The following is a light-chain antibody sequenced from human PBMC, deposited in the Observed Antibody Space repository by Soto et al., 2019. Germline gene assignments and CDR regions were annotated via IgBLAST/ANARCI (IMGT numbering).Light chain of an antibody. CDR2: GAS. V-gene: IGKV3-20*01. J-gene: IGKJ1*01. CDR3: HQLKTYPPT. CDR1: QSVSSSY. Sequence: EIVLTQSPGTLSLSPGERATLSCRASQSVSSSYLAWYQQKPGQAPRLLIYGASSRATGIPDRFSGSGSGTEFTLTISNLQPEDFATYYCHQLKTYPPTFGRGTKVDIK.